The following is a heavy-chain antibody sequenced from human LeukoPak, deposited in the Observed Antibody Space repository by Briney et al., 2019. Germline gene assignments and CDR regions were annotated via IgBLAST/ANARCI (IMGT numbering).Heavy chain of an antibody. CDR3: VRVAYCGGDCPDYYYYGMDV. V-gene: IGHV3-21*01. CDR2: ISSSSAYI. J-gene: IGHJ6*02. Sequence: TGGSLRLSCAASRFTFSSYSMNWVRQAPGKGLEWVSSISSSSAYIYYSDSLKGRFTISRDNARNSLYLQMNSLRAEDTAVCYCVRVAYCGGDCPDYYYYGMDVWGQGTTVTVSS. D-gene: IGHD2-21*02. CDR1: RFTFSSYS.